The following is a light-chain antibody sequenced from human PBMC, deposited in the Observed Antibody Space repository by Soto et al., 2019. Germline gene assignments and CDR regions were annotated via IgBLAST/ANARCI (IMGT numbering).Light chain of an antibody. Sequence: THSPATTSLPPGESATLSCCARRSVSTYFAWYQQKPGQAPRLLIYDAASRATGIPARFSGSGSGTDFTLTISSVEPEDFAVYYCQHRSNWITFGQGTRLEIK. CDR3: QHRSNWIT. CDR1: RSVSTY. V-gene: IGKV3-11*01. CDR2: DAA. J-gene: IGKJ5*01.